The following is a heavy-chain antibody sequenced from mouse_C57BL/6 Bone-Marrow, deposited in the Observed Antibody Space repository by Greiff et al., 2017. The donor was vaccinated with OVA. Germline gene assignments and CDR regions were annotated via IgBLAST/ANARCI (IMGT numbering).Heavy chain of an antibody. CDR1: GSAFSSSW. D-gene: IGHD1-1*01. V-gene: IGHV1-82*01. CDR3: ARRGYGSSYAMDY. J-gene: IGHJ4*01. Sequence: QVQLQQSGPELVKPGASVKISCKASGSAFSSSWRNWVKQRPGRGLEWIGRIYPGDGDTNYNGKFKGKATLTADKSSSTAYMQLSSLTSEDSAVYFCARRGYGSSYAMDYWGQGTSVTVSS. CDR2: IYPGDGDT.